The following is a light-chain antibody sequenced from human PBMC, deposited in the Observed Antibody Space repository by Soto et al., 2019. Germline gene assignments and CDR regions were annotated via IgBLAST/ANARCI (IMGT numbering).Light chain of an antibody. Sequence: DIQMTQSPSSVSASVGDRVTITCRASQGISSWLAWYQKKPGKAPKLLIYAASSLQSGVPSRFSGSGSGTAFTLTISSLQPEDFETYYCQQANSFPWTFGKGTKVEIK. CDR3: QQANSFPWT. CDR1: QGISSW. V-gene: IGKV1D-12*01. CDR2: AAS. J-gene: IGKJ1*01.